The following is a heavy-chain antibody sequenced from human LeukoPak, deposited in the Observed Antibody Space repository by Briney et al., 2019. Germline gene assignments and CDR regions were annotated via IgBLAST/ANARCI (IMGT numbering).Heavy chain of an antibody. CDR3: AKGRPYYYDSSGYLIWFDP. CDR2: LSGSGGST. V-gene: IGHV3-23*01. D-gene: IGHD3-22*01. CDR1: GFTFSSYA. J-gene: IGHJ5*02. Sequence: GGSLRLSCAAAGFTFSSYAMSWVPPGQGQGLEWGSVLSGSGGSTYYADSVKGTITTSRATCKNTLYLQSNSLRAEDTAVYYWAKGRPYYYDSSGYLIWFDPWGQGTLVTVSS.